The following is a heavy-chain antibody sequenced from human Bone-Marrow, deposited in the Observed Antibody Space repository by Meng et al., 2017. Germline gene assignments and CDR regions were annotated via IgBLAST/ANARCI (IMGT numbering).Heavy chain of an antibody. J-gene: IGHJ5*02. CDR1: GFTFSSYD. CDR2: IVTAGDT. CDR3: ARDGPITMVRGVITA. D-gene: IGHD3-10*01. Sequence: GESLKISCAASGFTFSSYDMHWVRQATGKGLEWVSAIVTAGDTYYPGSVKGRFTISRENAKNSLYLQMTSLRAGDTAVYYCARDGPITMVRGVITAWGQGTLVTVSS. V-gene: IGHV3-13*01.